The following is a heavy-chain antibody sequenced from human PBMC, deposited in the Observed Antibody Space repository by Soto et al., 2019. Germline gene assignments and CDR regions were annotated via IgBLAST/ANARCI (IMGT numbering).Heavy chain of an antibody. CDR2: IYYSGST. CDR3: ARRYGTVFDF. J-gene: IGHJ4*02. V-gene: IGHV4-59*01. Sequence: XXTLSLPFTVSGGSISSYYWRWIRQPPGKGLEWIGYIYYSGSTNYNPSLKSRVTISVDTSKNQFSLKLSSVTAADTAVYYCARRYGTVFDFWGQGTLVTVSS. CDR1: GGSISSYY. D-gene: IGHD6-13*01.